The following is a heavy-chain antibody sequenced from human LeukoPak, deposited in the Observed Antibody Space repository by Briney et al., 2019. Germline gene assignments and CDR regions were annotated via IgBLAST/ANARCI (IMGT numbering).Heavy chain of an antibody. CDR3: ARLPSGWHPDY. D-gene: IGHD6-19*01. Sequence: GGSLRLSCAASGFTFSSYSMNWVRQAPGKGLEWVSYISSSSSTIYYADSVKGRFTISRDNAKNSLYLQMNSLRAEDTAVYYCARLPSGWHPDYWGQGTLVTVSS. CDR2: ISSSSSTI. V-gene: IGHV3-48*04. CDR1: GFTFSSYS. J-gene: IGHJ4*02.